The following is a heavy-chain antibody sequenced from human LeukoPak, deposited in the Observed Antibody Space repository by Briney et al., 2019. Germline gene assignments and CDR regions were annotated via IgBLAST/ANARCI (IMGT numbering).Heavy chain of an antibody. CDR1: CDSISYHNYY. Sequence: SQTLSLICAVSCDSISYHNYYWDWIRQPPGNGLEWIGTVYYTENIYYNPSLKSPVAISLDTSKNQFSLQLTSMTAADTAVYYCARLRAMAGHRGGFDFWGRGTMVTVSS. J-gene: IGHJ3*01. D-gene: IGHD6-19*01. CDR2: VYYTENI. CDR3: ARLRAMAGHRGGFDF. V-gene: IGHV4-39*01.